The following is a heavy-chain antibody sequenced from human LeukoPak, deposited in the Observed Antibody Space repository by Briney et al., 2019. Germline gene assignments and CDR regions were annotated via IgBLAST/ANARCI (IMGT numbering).Heavy chain of an antibody. V-gene: IGHV3-23*01. J-gene: IGHJ4*02. CDR2: ISGSGGST. CDR1: GFTFSSYG. CDR3: ARALVGARCFDY. Sequence: GGSLRLSCAASGFTFSSYGMSWVRQAPGKRLEWVSAISGSGGSTYYADSVKGRFTISRDNAKNSLYLQMNSLRAEDTAVYYCARALVGARCFDYWGQGTLVTVSS. D-gene: IGHD1-26*01.